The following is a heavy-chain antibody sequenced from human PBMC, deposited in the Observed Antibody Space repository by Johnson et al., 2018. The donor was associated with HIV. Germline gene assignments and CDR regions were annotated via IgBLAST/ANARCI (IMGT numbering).Heavy chain of an antibody. V-gene: IGHV3-30-3*01. Sequence: QVLLVESGGGVVQPGRSLRLSCAASGFTFSSYAMHWVRQAPGKGLEWVAVISYDGSNKYYADSVKGRFTISRDNAKKSQYLQMNSLRAEDTAVYYCARGAYYYLIWGQGTMVTVSS. D-gene: IGHD3-22*01. CDR2: ISYDGSNK. CDR3: ARGAYYYLI. J-gene: IGHJ3*01. CDR1: GFTFSSYA.